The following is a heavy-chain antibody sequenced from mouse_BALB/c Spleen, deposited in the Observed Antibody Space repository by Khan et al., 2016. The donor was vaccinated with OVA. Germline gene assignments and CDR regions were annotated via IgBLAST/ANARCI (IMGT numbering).Heavy chain of an antibody. V-gene: IGHV1-77*01. D-gene: IGHD1-2*01. CDR1: GYTFTDYY. Sequence: QVRLQQSGAELARPGASVKLSCKASGYTFTDYYINWVKQRTGQGLEWIGEISPGSGDTYYNEKFKGKATLTADTSSSTVYMQLSSLTAEASAVYFCARRNYFGYTLAYWGQGTLVTVSA. J-gene: IGHJ3*01. CDR2: ISPGSGDT. CDR3: ARRNYFGYTLAY.